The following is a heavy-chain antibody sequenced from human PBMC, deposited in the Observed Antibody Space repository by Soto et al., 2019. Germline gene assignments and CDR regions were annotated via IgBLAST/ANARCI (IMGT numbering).Heavy chain of an antibody. V-gene: IGHV3-30*18. CDR2: ISYDGSNK. CDR1: GFTFSSFG. J-gene: IGHJ4*02. CDR3: AKKYYFGSGSYVFYFDY. D-gene: IGHD3-10*01. Sequence: PGGSLRLSCAASGFTFSSFGMHWVRQAPDKGLEWVAVISYDGSNKYYADSVKGRFTISRDNSKNTLYLQMNSLRAEDTAVYYCAKKYYFGSGSYVFYFDYWGQGTLVTVSS.